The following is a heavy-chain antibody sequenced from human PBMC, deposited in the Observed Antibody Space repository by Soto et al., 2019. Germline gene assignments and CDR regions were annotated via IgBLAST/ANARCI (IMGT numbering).Heavy chain of an antibody. Sequence: QAQLVESGGGVVQPGRSLRLSCAASGFSFSSYGMHWVRQAPGTGLEWVAVISSDGSLQHYADSVKGRFTISRDNSKNMVLMKMSSLRAEDTAVYYCVSDRGYGHASVPYSWGQGTLVGVSS. D-gene: IGHD5-18*01. CDR1: GFSFSSYG. CDR3: VSDRGYGHASVPYS. J-gene: IGHJ4*02. V-gene: IGHV3-30*03. CDR2: ISSDGSLQ.